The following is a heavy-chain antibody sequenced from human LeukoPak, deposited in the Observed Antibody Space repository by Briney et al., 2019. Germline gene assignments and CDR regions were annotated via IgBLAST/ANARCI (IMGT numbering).Heavy chain of an antibody. CDR3: AKDSSGYPGGNAFDV. CDR1: GFTFSSYA. Sequence: GGSLRLSCAASGFTFSSYAMSWVRQAPGKGLEWVSGVSGSGSRTYYADSVKGRFTISRDNSKNTLYLQMNCLRAEDTAVYYCAKDSSGYPGGNAFDVWGQGATVTVSS. CDR2: VSGSGSRT. J-gene: IGHJ3*01. V-gene: IGHV3-23*01. D-gene: IGHD3-22*01.